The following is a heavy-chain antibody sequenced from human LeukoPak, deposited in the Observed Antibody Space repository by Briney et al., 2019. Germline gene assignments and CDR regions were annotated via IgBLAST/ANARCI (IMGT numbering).Heavy chain of an antibody. CDR2: ISGSGGST. CDR1: GFTFSSYA. D-gene: IGHD5-24*01. V-gene: IGHV3-23*01. Sequence: GGSLRLSCAASGFTFSSYAMSWVRQAPGKGLEWVSAISGSGGSTYYADSVKGRFTISRDNSKNTLYLQMNSLRAEDTAVDYCAEAQMATTKERVDYWGQGTLVTVSS. J-gene: IGHJ4*02. CDR3: AEAQMATTKERVDY.